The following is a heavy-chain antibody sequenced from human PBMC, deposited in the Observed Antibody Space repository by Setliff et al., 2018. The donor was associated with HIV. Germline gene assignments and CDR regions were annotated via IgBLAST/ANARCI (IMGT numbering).Heavy chain of an antibody. J-gene: IGHJ2*01. V-gene: IGHV4-59*11. Sequence: PSETLSLTCTVSGGSISSHYWGWLRQPPGKGLEWIGSISYTGGTNHNPSLQSRVTMSIDTSKDHFSLKLSSVTAADTAVYYCARSPGFWYFDLWGPGTLVTVSS. CDR1: GGSISSHY. CDR2: ISYTGGT. CDR3: ARSPGFWYFDL.